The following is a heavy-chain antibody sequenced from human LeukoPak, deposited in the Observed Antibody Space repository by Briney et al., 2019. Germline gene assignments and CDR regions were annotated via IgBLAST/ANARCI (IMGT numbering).Heavy chain of an antibody. Sequence: KPSETLSLTCAVSGYSISSGYYWGWIRQPPGKGLEWIGSIYHSGSTYYNPSLKSRVTISVDTSKNQFSLKLSSVTAADTAVYYCACVYNWNDVVAFDIWGQGTMVTVSS. D-gene: IGHD1-1*01. J-gene: IGHJ3*02. CDR2: IYHSGST. V-gene: IGHV4-38-2*01. CDR1: GYSISSGYY. CDR3: ACVYNWNDVVAFDI.